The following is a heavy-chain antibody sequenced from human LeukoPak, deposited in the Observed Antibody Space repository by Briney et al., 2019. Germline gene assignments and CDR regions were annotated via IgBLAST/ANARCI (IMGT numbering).Heavy chain of an antibody. Sequence: AESLKISCKGSGYSFTSYWIAWVRQMPGKGLEWMGIIYPGDSDARYSPSFQGQVTISADKSISTAYLQWSSLKASDTAMYYCARSLNEYYHDSSGYSYFDYWGQGTLVTVSS. CDR2: IYPGDSDA. J-gene: IGHJ4*02. D-gene: IGHD3-22*01. CDR1: GYSFTSYW. V-gene: IGHV5-51*01. CDR3: ARSLNEYYHDSSGYSYFDY.